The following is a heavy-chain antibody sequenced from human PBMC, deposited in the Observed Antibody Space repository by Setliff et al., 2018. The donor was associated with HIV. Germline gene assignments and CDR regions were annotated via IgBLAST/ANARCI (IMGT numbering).Heavy chain of an antibody. CDR2: ISAYNGNT. V-gene: IGHV1-18*01. Sequence: RASVKVSCKASGYTFTSYDISWVRQAPGQGLEWMGWISAYNGNTNYAQKLQGRVTMTTDTSTSTAYMELRSLRSDDTAMYYCARPGGSYGDYGWYLRFWGQGTLVTVSS. CDR1: GYTFTSYD. D-gene: IGHD4-17*01. CDR3: ARPGGSYGDYGWYLRF. J-gene: IGHJ4*02.